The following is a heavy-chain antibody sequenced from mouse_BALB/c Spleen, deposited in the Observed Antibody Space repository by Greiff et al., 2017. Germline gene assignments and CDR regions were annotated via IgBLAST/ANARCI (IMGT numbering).Heavy chain of an antibody. D-gene: IGHD1-1*01. CDR2: ISYSGST. J-gene: IGHJ4*01. Sequence: EVKLQESGPGLVKPSQSLSLTCTVTGYSITSDYAWNWIRQFPGNKLEWMGYISYSGSTSYNPSLKSRISITRDTSKNQFFLQLNSVTTEDTATYYCARGIATVVAGSYYAMDYWGQGTSVTVSS. CDR1: GYSITSDYA. V-gene: IGHV3-2*02. CDR3: ARGIATVVAGSYYAMDY.